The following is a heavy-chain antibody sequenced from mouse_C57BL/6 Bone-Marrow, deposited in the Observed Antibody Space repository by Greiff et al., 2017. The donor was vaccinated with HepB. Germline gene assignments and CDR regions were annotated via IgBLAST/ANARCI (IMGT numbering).Heavy chain of an antibody. V-gene: IGHV5-12*01. D-gene: IGHD2-4*01. J-gene: IGHJ3*01. CDR3: ARQTFYDYDGFSSFAY. CDR2: ISNGGGST. CDR1: GFTFSDYY. Sequence: EVQGVESGGGLVQPGGSLKLSCAASGFTFSDYYMYWVRQTPEKRLEWVAYISNGGGSTYYPDTVKGRFTISRDNAKNTLYLQMSRLKSEDTAMYYCARQTFYDYDGFSSFAYWGQGTLVTVSA.